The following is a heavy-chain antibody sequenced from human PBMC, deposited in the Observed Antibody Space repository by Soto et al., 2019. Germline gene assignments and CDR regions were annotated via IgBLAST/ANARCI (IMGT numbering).Heavy chain of an antibody. J-gene: IGHJ4*02. Sequence: PSETLSLTCSVSGGSIDTGGYYWSWIRQHPGKGLEWIGYIFYTGNSDYNPSLKSRVTISVDTSKNQFSLNLISVTAADTAVYYCARGDIGTMVYASYYFDYWGQGTLVTVSS. V-gene: IGHV4-31*03. CDR1: GGSIDTGGYY. CDR2: IFYTGNS. D-gene: IGHD2-8*01. CDR3: ARGDIGTMVYASYYFDY.